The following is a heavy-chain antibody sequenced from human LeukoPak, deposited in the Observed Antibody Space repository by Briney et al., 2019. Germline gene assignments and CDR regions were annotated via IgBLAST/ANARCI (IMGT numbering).Heavy chain of an antibody. D-gene: IGHD2-15*01. J-gene: IGHJ5*02. Sequence: GASVKVSCKASGYTFTSYDINWVRQATGQGLEWMGWMNPNSGNTGYAQKFQGRVTMPRNTSISTAYMELSSLRSEDTAVYYCARVSLGYCSGGSCYSDWFDPWGQGTLVTVSS. CDR3: ARVSLGYCSGGSCYSDWFDP. V-gene: IGHV1-8*01. CDR2: MNPNSGNT. CDR1: GYTFTSYD.